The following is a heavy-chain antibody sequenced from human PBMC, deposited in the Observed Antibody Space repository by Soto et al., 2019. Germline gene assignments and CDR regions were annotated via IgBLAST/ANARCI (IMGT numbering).Heavy chain of an antibody. V-gene: IGHV4-59*01. J-gene: IGHJ4*02. CDR2: IYYSGST. CDR3: VRSYGLYSFDS. Sequence: QVQLQESGPGLVKPSETLSLTCTVSGGSISSYYWSWIRQPPGKGLEWIGYIYYSGSTNYNPSLKSRVTISVDTSKNQFSLKLSSVTAADTAVYYCVRSYGLYSFDSWGQGTLVTVSS. D-gene: IGHD5-18*01. CDR1: GGSISSYY.